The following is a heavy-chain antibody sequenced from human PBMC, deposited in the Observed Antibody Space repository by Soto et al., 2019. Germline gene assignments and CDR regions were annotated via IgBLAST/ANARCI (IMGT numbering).Heavy chain of an antibody. D-gene: IGHD3-22*01. J-gene: IGHJ6*02. V-gene: IGHV1-18*01. Sequence: QVQLVQSGAEVKKPGASVKVSCKASGYIFTSYGINWVRQAPGQGLEWLGWISPYDGYTNYAQILQGRVYMTTDTSTKTAYMELRSLRSDDTAMYYCARGGYYDSSGSRNYHYYGMNVWGQGTTVTVSS. CDR3: ARGGYYDSSGSRNYHYYGMNV. CDR1: GYIFTSYG. CDR2: ISPYDGYT.